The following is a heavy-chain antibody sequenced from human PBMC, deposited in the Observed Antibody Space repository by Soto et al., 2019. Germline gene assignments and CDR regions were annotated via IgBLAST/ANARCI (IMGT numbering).Heavy chain of an antibody. J-gene: IGHJ3*02. Sequence: SETLSLTCTVSGGSISSSSYYWGWIRQPPGKGLEWIGSIYYGGSTYYNPSLKSRVTISVDTSKNQFSLKLTSVTAADTAVYYCARDIHCSGGSCYGTPGAFDIWGQGTMVTVSS. D-gene: IGHD2-15*01. V-gene: IGHV4-39*07. CDR1: GGSISSSSYY. CDR2: IYYGGST. CDR3: ARDIHCSGGSCYGTPGAFDI.